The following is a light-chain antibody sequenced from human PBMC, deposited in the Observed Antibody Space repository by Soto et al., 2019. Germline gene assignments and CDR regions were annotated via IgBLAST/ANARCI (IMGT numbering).Light chain of an antibody. V-gene: IGKV3-15*01. J-gene: IGKJ1*01. Sequence: EIVVTQSPATLSVSPGERATLSCRASQSVSSNLAWYQQKPGQAPRLLIYGASTRATGIPARFSGSGSGTEFTLTISSLQSEDYAVYYCQQYHNWPRTFGQGTKV. CDR3: QQYHNWPRT. CDR1: QSVSSN. CDR2: GAS.